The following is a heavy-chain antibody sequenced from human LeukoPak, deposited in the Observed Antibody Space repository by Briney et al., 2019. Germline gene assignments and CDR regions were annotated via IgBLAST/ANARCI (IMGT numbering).Heavy chain of an antibody. Sequence: ASVKVSCKASGYTFTGYYMHWVRQAPGQGLEWMGRIDPNSGGTNYAQKFQGRVTMTRDTSISTAYMELSRLRSDDTAVYYCARESDVDIHGRSFDYWGQGTLVTVSS. J-gene: IGHJ4*02. D-gene: IGHD3/OR15-3a*01. CDR3: ARESDVDIHGRSFDY. V-gene: IGHV1-2*06. CDR1: GYTFTGYY. CDR2: IDPNSGGT.